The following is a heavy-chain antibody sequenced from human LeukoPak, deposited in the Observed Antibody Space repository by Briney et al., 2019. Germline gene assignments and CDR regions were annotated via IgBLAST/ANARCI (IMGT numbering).Heavy chain of an antibody. CDR3: ARDSRYYDSSGYYPPYFQH. Sequence: KASETLSLTCTVSGGSISSYYWSWIRQPAGKGLEWIGRIYTSGSTNYNPSLKSRVTMSVDTSKNQFSLKLSSVTAADTAVYYCARDSRYYDSSGYYPPYFQHWGQGTLVTVSS. V-gene: IGHV4-4*07. CDR1: GGSISSYY. D-gene: IGHD3-22*01. CDR2: IYTSGST. J-gene: IGHJ1*01.